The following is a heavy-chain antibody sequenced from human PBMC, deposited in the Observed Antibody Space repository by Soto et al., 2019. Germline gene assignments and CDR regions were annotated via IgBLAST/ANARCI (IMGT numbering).Heavy chain of an antibody. D-gene: IGHD2-2*01. CDR2: ISPILGAA. V-gene: IGHV1-69*13. CDR3: ARDLPPYCSSTSCFEANWFDP. Sequence: SVKVSCKTSGGTFSSYTISWVRQAPGQGLEWMGGISPILGAASHAPSFQGRVTITADDSTNTAFMELTSLRSDDTAVYYCARDLPPYCSSTSCFEANWFDPWGQGTPVTVS. CDR1: GGTFSSYT. J-gene: IGHJ5*02.